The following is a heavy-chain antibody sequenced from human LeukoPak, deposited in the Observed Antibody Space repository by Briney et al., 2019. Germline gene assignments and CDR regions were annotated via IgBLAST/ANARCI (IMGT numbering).Heavy chain of an antibody. V-gene: IGHV1-2*02. CDR1: EYTGYY. D-gene: IGHD4-17*01. J-gene: IGHJ4*02. CDR2: IHPNSGDT. Sequence: VASVKVSCKASEYTGYYLHWVRQAPGQGLEWMGWIHPNSGDTKYAQEFQGRVTMTRDTSIITAYMELSGLRFDDAAVYYCARDREEWLPERCDYWGQGTLVTVSS. CDR3: ARDREEWLPERCDY.